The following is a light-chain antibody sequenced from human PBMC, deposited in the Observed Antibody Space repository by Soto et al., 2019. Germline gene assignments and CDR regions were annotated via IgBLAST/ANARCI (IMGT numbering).Light chain of an antibody. J-gene: IGKJ4*01. Sequence: DIQMTQSPSSLSASVGDRVTFXXRASQSISTYLNWYEQKPGKAPNIXIYGASNLQSGVPSRFSGGGAGTDFTLTISSLQPEDFGTYYCQQSYTSPVTFGGGTKVDIK. CDR2: GAS. V-gene: IGKV1-39*01. CDR1: QSISTY. CDR3: QQSYTSPVT.